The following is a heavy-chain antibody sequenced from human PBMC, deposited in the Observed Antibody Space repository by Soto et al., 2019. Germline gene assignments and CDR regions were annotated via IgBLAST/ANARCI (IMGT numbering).Heavy chain of an antibody. J-gene: IGHJ6*02. CDR1: GCTFSSYA. CDR2: IIPIFGTA. CDR3: ARGLDSSSWSDYYYGMDV. Sequence: SVKVSCKASGCTFSSYAISCVRQAPGQVLEWMGGIIPIFGTANYAQKFQGRVTITADESTSTAYMELSSLRSEDTAVYYCARGLDSSSWSDYYYGMDVWGQGTTVTVSS. V-gene: IGHV1-69*13. D-gene: IGHD6-13*01.